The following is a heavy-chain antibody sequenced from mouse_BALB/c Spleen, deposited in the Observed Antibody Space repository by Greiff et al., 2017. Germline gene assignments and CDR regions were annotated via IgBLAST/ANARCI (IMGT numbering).Heavy chain of an antibody. CDR2: INPDSSTI. CDR3: ARPRLPLMDY. Sequence: EVKLMESGGGLVQPGGSLKLSCAASGFDFSRYWMSWVRQAPGKGLEWIGEINPDSSTINYTPSLKDKFIISRDNAKNTLYLQMSKVRSEDTALYYCARPRLPLMDYWGQGTSVTVSS. D-gene: IGHD2-2*01. V-gene: IGHV4-1*02. CDR1: GFDFSRYW. J-gene: IGHJ4*01.